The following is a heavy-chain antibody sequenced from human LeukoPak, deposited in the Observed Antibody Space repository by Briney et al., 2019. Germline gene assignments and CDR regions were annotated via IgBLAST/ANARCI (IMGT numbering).Heavy chain of an antibody. D-gene: IGHD2-15*01. J-gene: IGHJ4*02. CDR3: ARAVHCSGGSCYFDY. V-gene: IGHV4-4*07. Sequence: PSETLSLTCTVSGVSISSYYWSWIRQPAGKGLEWIGRIYTSGSTKYNPSLTSRVTMSVDTSKNQFSLKLRSVTAADTAVYYCARAVHCSGGSCYFDYWGQGTLVTVSS. CDR1: GVSISSYY. CDR2: IYTSGST.